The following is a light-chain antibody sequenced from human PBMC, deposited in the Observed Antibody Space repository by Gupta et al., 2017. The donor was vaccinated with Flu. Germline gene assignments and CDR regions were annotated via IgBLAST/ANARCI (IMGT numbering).Light chain of an antibody. CDR2: LNGDGSQ. V-gene: IGLV4-69*01. CDR3: QTWGTGIPKV. J-gene: IGLJ3*02. Sequence: LTQPPSASASLGASVKLACTLSSRHKSYAIAWHQQQPGRGPRFLLRLNGDGSQTKGDGIPDRFSGSASGADRFLTIFSLQSEDEAVYYCQTWGTGIPKVFGGGTKLTVL. CDR1: SRHKSYA.